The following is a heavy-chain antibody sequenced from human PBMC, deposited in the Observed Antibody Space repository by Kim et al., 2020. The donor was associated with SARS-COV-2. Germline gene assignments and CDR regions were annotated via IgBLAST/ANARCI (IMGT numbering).Heavy chain of an antibody. D-gene: IGHD6-6*01. CDR3: ARPGIAARREGFDY. V-gene: IGHV4-39*01. Sequence: YFEPSLESRVAMSVDTSRNQFSLTLSSVTAADTAVYYCARPGIAARREGFDYWGKGTLVTVSS. J-gene: IGHJ4*02.